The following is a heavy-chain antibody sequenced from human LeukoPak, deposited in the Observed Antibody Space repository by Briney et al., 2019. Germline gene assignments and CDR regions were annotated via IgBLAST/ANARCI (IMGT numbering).Heavy chain of an antibody. J-gene: IGHJ4*02. CDR2: IRSKAYGGTT. CDR1: GFTFGDYA. D-gene: IGHD4-17*01. CDR3: TKHPYGDYGYFDY. Sequence: HPGGSLRLSCTASGFTFGDYAMSWVRQAPGKGLEWVGFIRSKAYGGTTEYAASVKGRFTISRDDSKSIAYLQMNSLKTEDTAVYYCTKHPYGDYGYFDYWGQGTLVTVSS. V-gene: IGHV3-49*04.